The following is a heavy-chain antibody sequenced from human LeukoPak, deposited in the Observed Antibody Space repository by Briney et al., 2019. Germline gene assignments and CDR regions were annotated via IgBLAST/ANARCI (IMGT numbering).Heavy chain of an antibody. CDR2: IYHSGST. V-gene: IGHV4-38-2*02. CDR1: GYSISSGYY. CDR3: ARDLNWFDP. J-gene: IGHJ5*02. Sequence: SETLSLTCTVSGYSISSGYYWGWIRQPPGKGLEWIGSIYHSGSTYYNPSLKSRVTISADTSKNQFSLKLSSVTAADTAVYYCARDLNWFDPWGQGTLVTVSS.